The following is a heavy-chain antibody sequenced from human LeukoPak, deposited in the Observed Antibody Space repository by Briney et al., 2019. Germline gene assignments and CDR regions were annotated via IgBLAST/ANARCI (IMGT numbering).Heavy chain of an antibody. CDR2: ISSTGTTI. V-gene: IGHV3-48*03. Sequence: PGGSLRPSCAASAFTFSSYEMNWARQAPGKGLEWVSYISSTGTTIYYADSVKGRFTISRENAKNSLYLQKNSLRAEDTAVYYCARRATYYYDSSGLHFDYWGQGTLVTVSS. D-gene: IGHD3-22*01. J-gene: IGHJ4*02. CDR1: AFTFSSYE. CDR3: ARRATYYYDSSGLHFDY.